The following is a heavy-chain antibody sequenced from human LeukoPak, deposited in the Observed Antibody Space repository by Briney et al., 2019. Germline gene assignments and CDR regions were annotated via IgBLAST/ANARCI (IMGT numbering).Heavy chain of an antibody. CDR3: ARDLGSGWSRFDH. J-gene: IGHJ4*02. Sequence: PGGSLRLSCAASGFTFDDHGMSWVRPAPEKGLECVSGINWNGGSTGYADSVKGRFIISRDNYRNSLYLQRNGVTAEDTALYFCARDLGSGWSRFDHWGQGTLATVSS. CDR2: INWNGGST. D-gene: IGHD6-19*01. CDR1: GFTFDDHG. V-gene: IGHV3-20*04.